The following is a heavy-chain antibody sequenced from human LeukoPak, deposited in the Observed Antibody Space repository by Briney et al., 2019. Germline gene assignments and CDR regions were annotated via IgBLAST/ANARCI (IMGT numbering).Heavy chain of an antibody. Sequence: GGSLRLSCAASGFTVSSNYMSWVRQAPGKGLEWVSVIYSGGSTYYADSVKGRFTISRDNSKNTLYLQMNSLRAEDTAVYYCARAAPTTVVTPGGYYYYYMDVWGKGTTVTISS. CDR1: GFTVSSNY. D-gene: IGHD4-23*01. CDR2: IYSGGST. J-gene: IGHJ6*03. V-gene: IGHV3-53*01. CDR3: ARAAPTTVVTPGGYYYYYMDV.